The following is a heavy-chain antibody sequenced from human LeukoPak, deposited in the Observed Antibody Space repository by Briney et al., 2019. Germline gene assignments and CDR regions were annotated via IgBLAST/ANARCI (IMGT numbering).Heavy chain of an antibody. V-gene: IGHV3-11*04. J-gene: IGHJ6*03. CDR3: ARDPTDGWNLYYYYMDV. CDR2: ISSSGSTI. D-gene: IGHD5-24*01. Sequence: GGSLRLSCAASGFTFSDYYMSWIRQAPGKGLEWVSYISSSGSTIYYADSVKGRFTISRDNAKNSLYLQMNSLRAEDTAVYYCARDPTDGWNLYYYYMDVWGKGTTVTVSS. CDR1: GFTFSDYY.